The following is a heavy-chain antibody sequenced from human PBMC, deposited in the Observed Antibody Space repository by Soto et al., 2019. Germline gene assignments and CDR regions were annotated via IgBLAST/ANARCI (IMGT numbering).Heavy chain of an antibody. D-gene: IGHD3-3*01. V-gene: IGHV3-15*01. J-gene: IGHJ4*02. CDR1: AFTFSNAW. CDR3: TTVAYDFWSGYLNYFDY. CDR2: IKSKTDGGTT. Sequence: GVSLRLSFTASAFTFSNAWMSWVCQAQGKGLEWVGRIKSKTDGGTTDYAAPVKGRFTISRDDSKNTLYLQMNSLKTEDTAVYYCTTVAYDFWSGYLNYFDYWGQGTLVTVSS.